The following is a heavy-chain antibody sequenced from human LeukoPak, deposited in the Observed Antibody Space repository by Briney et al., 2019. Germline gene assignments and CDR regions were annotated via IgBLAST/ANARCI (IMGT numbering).Heavy chain of an antibody. D-gene: IGHD4-17*01. CDR2: INHSGST. V-gene: IGHV4-34*01. Sequence: SETLSLTCAVYGRSFSGYYWSWIRQPPGKGLEWIGEINHSGSTNYNPSLKSRVTISVDTSKNQFSLKLSSVTAADTAVYYCARGPMTTVTSWFDPWGQGTLVTVSS. CDR1: GRSFSGYY. J-gene: IGHJ5*02. CDR3: ARGPMTTVTSWFDP.